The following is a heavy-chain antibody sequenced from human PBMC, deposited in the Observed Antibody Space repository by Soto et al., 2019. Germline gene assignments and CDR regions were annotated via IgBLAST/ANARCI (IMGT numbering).Heavy chain of an antibody. Sequence: PGGSLRLSCAAPGFTFTSYAMIWVRQAPGKGMEWVAAISGSGGSTYYADSVRGRFTISRENSKNTLFLQMSSLRAEDAAVYYCAKDLVGSNADYYDYWGQGP. D-gene: IGHD2-15*01. CDR3: AKDLVGSNADYYDY. CDR1: GFTFTSYA. CDR2: ISGSGGST. V-gene: IGHV3-23*01. J-gene: IGHJ4*02.